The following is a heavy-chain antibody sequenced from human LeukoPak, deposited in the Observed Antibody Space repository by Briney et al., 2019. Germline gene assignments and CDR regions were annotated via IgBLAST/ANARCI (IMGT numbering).Heavy chain of an antibody. Sequence: GGSLRLSCAASVFTFSSYGMHWVREAPGKGLEWVAVISYDGSNKYYADSVKRRFTISRDNSKNTLYLQMNSLRAEDTAVYYCASQGDCSSTSCYPYFQHWGQGTLVTVSS. CDR2: ISYDGSNK. D-gene: IGHD2-2*01. CDR3: ASQGDCSSTSCYPYFQH. V-gene: IGHV3-30*03. CDR1: VFTFSSYG. J-gene: IGHJ1*01.